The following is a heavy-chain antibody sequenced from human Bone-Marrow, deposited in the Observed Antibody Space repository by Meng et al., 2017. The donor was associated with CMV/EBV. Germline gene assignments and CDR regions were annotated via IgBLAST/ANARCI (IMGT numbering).Heavy chain of an antibody. CDR1: GFTFSSYE. D-gene: IGHD6-6*01. V-gene: IGHV3-30*04. CDR2: ISYDGSNK. Sequence: GESLKISCAASGFTFSSYEMNWVRQAPGKGLEWVAVISYDGSNKYYADSVKGRFTISRDNSKNTLYLQMNSLRAEDTAVYYCPRWGQLVNYGMDVWGQGTTVTVSS. CDR3: PRWGQLVNYGMDV. J-gene: IGHJ6*02.